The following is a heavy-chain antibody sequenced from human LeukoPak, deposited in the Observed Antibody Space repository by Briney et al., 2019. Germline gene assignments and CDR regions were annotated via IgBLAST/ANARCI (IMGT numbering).Heavy chain of an antibody. CDR3: ARDPRGDITGTTFDR. V-gene: IGHV4-31*03. CDR1: GGSITSGRYY. CDR2: VSYSVST. D-gene: IGHD1-20*01. Sequence: PSETLSLTCTLSGGSITSGRYYWTWIRQHPQRGLEWIGYVSYSVSTNYNSSLKSRLTISADTSKNQFYLRLTSVTAADTAVYYCARDPRGDITGTTFDRWGQGTLVTVSS. J-gene: IGHJ5*02.